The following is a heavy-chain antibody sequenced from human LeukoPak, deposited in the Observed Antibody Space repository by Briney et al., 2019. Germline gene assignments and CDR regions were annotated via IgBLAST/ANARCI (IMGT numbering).Heavy chain of an antibody. D-gene: IGHD1-26*01. CDR3: ARSPGGPADGFDS. CDR2: INPNNGAT. J-gene: IGHJ3*02. CDR1: GYTFTAEY. Sequence: SVKVSCKASGYTFTAEYMHWVRQAPGQGLEWMGWINPNNGATNYVEKFLGRVTMTRDTPISTAYMELSRLRSDDTAVYYCARSPGGPADGFDSWGQGTMVTVSS. V-gene: IGHV1-2*02.